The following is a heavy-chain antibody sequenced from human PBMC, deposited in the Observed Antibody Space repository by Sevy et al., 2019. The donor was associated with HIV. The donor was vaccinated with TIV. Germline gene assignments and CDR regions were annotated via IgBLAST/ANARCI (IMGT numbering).Heavy chain of an antibody. V-gene: IGHV1-46*04. J-gene: IGHJ4*02. CDR2: INPSGGST. D-gene: IGHD3-22*01. CDR1: GYSFTNYY. CDR3: ARVYYYDYSGPGY. Sequence: ASVKVSCKASGYSFTNYYIHWVRQAPGQGLEWMGVINPSGGSTSYAQKLQGRVTMTRDTSTSTVYMELSSLRSEDTAMYYCARVYYYDYSGPGYWGQGTLVTVSS.